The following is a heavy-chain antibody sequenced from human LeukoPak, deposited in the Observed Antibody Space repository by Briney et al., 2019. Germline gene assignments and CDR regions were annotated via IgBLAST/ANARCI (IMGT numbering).Heavy chain of an antibody. CDR1: GFTFSSYG. V-gene: IGHV3-30*18. CDR2: ISYDGSNK. CDR3: AKSSLRGHSLWYFDL. D-gene: IGHD3-10*01. J-gene: IGHJ2*01. Sequence: PGRSLGLSCAASGFTFSSYGMHWVRQAPGKGLEWVAVISYDGSNKYDADSVKGRFTISRDNSKNTLYLQMNKLRVEDTAVYYCAKSSLRGHSLWYFDLWGRGTPVTVSS.